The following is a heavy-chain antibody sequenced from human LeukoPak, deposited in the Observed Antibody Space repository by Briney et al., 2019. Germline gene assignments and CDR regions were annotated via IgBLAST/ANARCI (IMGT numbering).Heavy chain of an antibody. CDR3: AGDYTSRSYRFDY. CDR1: GDSSSSYS. D-gene: IGHD3-10*01. CDR2: IYYSGST. Sequence: SETLSLTCTVSGDSSSSYSRSWVRQPPGRGLEWIGYIYYSGSTTYNPSFKSRVTISIDMSKNQFSLRLTSVAAADTAVYYCAGDYTSRSYRFDYWGQGALVTVSS. J-gene: IGHJ4*02. V-gene: IGHV4-59*12.